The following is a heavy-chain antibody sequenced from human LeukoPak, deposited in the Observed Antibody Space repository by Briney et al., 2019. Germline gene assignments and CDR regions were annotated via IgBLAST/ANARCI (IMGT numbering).Heavy chain of an antibody. CDR3: AGAPYGSGSYYKGDWYFDL. Sequence: MASETLSLTCTVSGGSISSYYWSWIRQPPGKGLDWIGYIYYSGSTNYNPSLKSRVTISVDTSKNQFSLKLSSVTAADTAVYYCAGAPYGSGSYYKGDWYFDLWGRGTLVTVSS. CDR1: GGSISSYY. D-gene: IGHD3-10*01. CDR2: IYYSGST. V-gene: IGHV4-59*08. J-gene: IGHJ2*01.